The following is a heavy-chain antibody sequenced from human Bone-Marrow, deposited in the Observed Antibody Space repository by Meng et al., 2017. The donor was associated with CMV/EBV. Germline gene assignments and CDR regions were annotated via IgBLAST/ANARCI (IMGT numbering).Heavy chain of an antibody. CDR1: GGSISSSSYY. CDR3: ARERDGGRFDY. Sequence: SETLSLTCTVSGGSISSSSYYWGWIRQPPGKGLEWIGSIYYSGSTYYNPSLKSRVTISVDTSKNQFTLKLSSVTAADTAVYYCARERDGGRFDYWGQGKLVTVAS. CDR2: IYYSGST. J-gene: IGHJ4*02. D-gene: IGHD5-24*01. V-gene: IGHV4-39*06.